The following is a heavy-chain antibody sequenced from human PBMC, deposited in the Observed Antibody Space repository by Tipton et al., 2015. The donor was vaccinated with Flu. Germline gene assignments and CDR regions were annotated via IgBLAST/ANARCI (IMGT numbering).Heavy chain of an antibody. CDR3: AREKVGATSAFDI. J-gene: IGHJ3*02. D-gene: IGHD1-26*01. CDR2: TYYSGST. Sequence: TLSLTCTVSGGSISCYYWSWIRQPPGKGLEWIGYTYYSGSTNYNPSLKSRVTISVDTSKNQFSLKLSSVTAADTAVYYCAREKVGATSAFDIWGQGTMVTVPS. V-gene: IGHV4-59*01. CDR1: GGSISCYY.